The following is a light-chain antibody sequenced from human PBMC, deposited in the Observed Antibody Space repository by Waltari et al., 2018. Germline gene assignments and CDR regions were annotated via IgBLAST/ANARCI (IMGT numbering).Light chain of an antibody. CDR1: TTDVGAYDY. V-gene: IGLV2-23*02. J-gene: IGLJ2*01. Sequence: LTQPASVSGSPGQSITISCTGTTTDVGAYDYVSLYQQHPGKAPKLMIYDVTKLPSGVSFRFSASKSGNTASLTISGLQADDEADYYCCSYAGSDIYAVFGGGTKLTVL. CDR2: DVT. CDR3: CSYAGSDIYAV.